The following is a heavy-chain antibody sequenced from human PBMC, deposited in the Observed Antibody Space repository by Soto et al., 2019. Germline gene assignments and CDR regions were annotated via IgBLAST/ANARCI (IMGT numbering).Heavy chain of an antibody. CDR1: GFTFDSYA. CDR2: LSGSGYQT. CDR3: AKDRLTVFGVVVTFED. V-gene: IGHV3-23*01. Sequence: EVQLLESGGGLVQPGGSLRLSCATDGFTFDSYAMHWVRQAPGKGLEWVSSLSGSGYQTYSADSVKGRLTISRDRAKNTVYPQMNTPGARDTAVYFCAKDRLTVFGVVVTFEDWGRGTLVTVAS. D-gene: IGHD3-3*01. J-gene: IGHJ4*02.